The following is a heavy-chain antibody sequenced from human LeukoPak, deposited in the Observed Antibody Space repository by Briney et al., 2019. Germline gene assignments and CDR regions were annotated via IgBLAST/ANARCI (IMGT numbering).Heavy chain of an antibody. Sequence: GGSLRLSCAASGFTFSRFDMHWVRQPTGKGLEWVSAINSAGDTFYSGSVKGRFAISREDGRSSLYLHMDSLRAGDTAVYYCARGGGGNADFDYWGQGTLVTVSS. J-gene: IGHJ4*02. CDR1: GFTFSRFD. CDR3: ARGGGGNADFDY. D-gene: IGHD4-23*01. V-gene: IGHV3-13*01. CDR2: INSAGDT.